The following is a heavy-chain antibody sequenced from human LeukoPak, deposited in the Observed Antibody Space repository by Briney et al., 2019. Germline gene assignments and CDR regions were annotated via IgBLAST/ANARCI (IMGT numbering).Heavy chain of an antibody. Sequence: PGGSLRLSCAASGFTFSSYAMSWVRQAPGKGLEWVSAISGSGGSTYYADSVKGRFTISRDNSKNTLYLQMNSLRAEDTAVYYCAKEDSGYYDFWSGPFYYYYYMDVWGKGTTVTVSS. CDR3: AKEDSGYYDFWSGPFYYYYYMDV. CDR1: GFTFSSYA. J-gene: IGHJ6*03. D-gene: IGHD3-3*01. CDR2: ISGSGGST. V-gene: IGHV3-23*01.